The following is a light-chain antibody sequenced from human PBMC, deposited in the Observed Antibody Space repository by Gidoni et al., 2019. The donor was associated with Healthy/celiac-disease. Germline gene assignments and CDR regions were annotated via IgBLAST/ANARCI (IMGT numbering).Light chain of an antibody. J-gene: IGKJ1*01. CDR2: GAS. CDR1: QSVSSN. Sequence: EIGMPQSPATLSVSPGERATLSCRASQSVSSNLAWYQQKPGQAPRLLIYGASTRAPGIPARFSGSGSGTDFTLTISSLQSEDFAVYYCQQYNNWPKTFGQGTKVEIK. CDR3: QQYNNWPKT. V-gene: IGKV3-15*01.